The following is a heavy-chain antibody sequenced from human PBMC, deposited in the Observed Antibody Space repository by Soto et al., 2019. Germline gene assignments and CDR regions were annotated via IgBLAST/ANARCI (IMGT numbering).Heavy chain of an antibody. CDR1: GFTFDDHG. J-gene: IGHJ4*02. Sequence: EVRLVESGGRVIRPGDSLRLSCLASGFTFDDHGMSWVRQSPGKGLEWVSTINWNGDKTHYADSLKGRFTISRDNAKNSLYLQMNSLRIEDTAFYFCARQIVPPPSYFEKWGQGTLVTVSS. D-gene: IGHD2-21*01. CDR2: INWNGDKT. V-gene: IGHV3-20*04. CDR3: ARQIVPPPSYFEK.